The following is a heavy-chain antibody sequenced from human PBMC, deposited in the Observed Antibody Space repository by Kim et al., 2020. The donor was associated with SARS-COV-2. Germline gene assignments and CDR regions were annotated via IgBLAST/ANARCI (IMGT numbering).Heavy chain of an antibody. CDR2: N. V-gene: IGHV6-1*01. CDR3: ARAMDSIFDY. J-gene: IGHJ4*02. Sequence: NDYAVSVKSRIIINADTSKNEFSLQLNSVTPEDTAVYYCARAMDSIFDYWGQGSLVTVSS. D-gene: IGHD3-22*01.